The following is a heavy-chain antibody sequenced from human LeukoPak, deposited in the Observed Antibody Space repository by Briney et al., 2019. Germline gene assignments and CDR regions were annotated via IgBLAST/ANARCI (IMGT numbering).Heavy chain of an antibody. J-gene: IGHJ1*01. CDR3: ATGNYYDSRGYYTFGH. Sequence: GGSLRLSCADSGFTFSRYWMRWVRQAPGKGLVWVSRINGDGSTTSYADSVKGGFTISRDNAKNTLYLQMNSLRAEDTAVYYCATGNYYDSRGYYTFGHWGQGTLVTVSS. CDR2: INGDGSTT. CDR1: GFTFSRYW. D-gene: IGHD3-22*01. V-gene: IGHV3-74*01.